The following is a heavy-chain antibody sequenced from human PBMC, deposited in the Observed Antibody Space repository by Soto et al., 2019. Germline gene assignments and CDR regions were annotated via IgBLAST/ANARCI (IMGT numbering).Heavy chain of an antibody. CDR1: GASFSGYY. Sequence: QVQLQQWGAGLLKPSETLSLTCAVYGASFSGYYWRWIRQPPGKGLEWIGEINDSGSTNYNPSHKRRGTISVDTPTNQSSLKLSSGTAADWSVYYCARGGYGGNSGVGHLDYWGQGTLVTVSS. V-gene: IGHV4-34*01. CDR3: ARGGYGGNSGVGHLDY. D-gene: IGHD4-17*01. J-gene: IGHJ4*02. CDR2: INDSGST.